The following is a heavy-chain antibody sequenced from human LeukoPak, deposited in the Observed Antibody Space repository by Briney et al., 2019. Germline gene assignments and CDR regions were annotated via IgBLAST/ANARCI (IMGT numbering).Heavy chain of an antibody. CDR1: GFTFSSYW. Sequence: PGGPLRLSCAASGFTFSSYWMHWVRQAPGKGLVWVSRINSDGSSTSYADSVKGRFTISRDNAKNTLYLQMNSLRAEDTAVYYCASRSSGYYYYMDVWGKGTTVTVSS. CDR2: INSDGSST. CDR3: ASRSSGYYYYMDV. J-gene: IGHJ6*03. V-gene: IGHV3-74*01. D-gene: IGHD6-19*01.